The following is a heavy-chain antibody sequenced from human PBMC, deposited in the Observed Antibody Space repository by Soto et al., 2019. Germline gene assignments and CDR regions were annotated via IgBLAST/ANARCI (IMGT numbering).Heavy chain of an antibody. Sequence: GASVKVSCKASGGTFSSYAISWVRQAPGQGLEWMGGIIPIFGTANYAQKFQGRVTITADESASTAYMELSSLRSEDTAVYYCASVSAKNYDFWSGYRPYDALDIWGQGTMVTVSS. CDR1: GGTFSSYA. CDR3: ASVSAKNYDFWSGYRPYDALDI. CDR2: IIPIFGTA. V-gene: IGHV1-69*13. D-gene: IGHD3-3*01. J-gene: IGHJ3*02.